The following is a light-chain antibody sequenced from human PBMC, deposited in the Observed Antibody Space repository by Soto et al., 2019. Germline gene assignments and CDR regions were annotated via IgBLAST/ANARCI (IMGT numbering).Light chain of an antibody. CDR2: GAS. V-gene: IGKV3-20*01. CDR3: QHYGNTPPEYT. J-gene: IGKJ3*01. CDR1: QSVSSSF. Sequence: EIVWTPSPGTLSLSPGERATLSCRASQSVSSSFLAWYQQRPGQAPRLLIFGASYRATGIPDRFSGSGSGTDFTLTISRLEPEDFAVYYCQHYGNTPPEYTFGPGTNVDSK.